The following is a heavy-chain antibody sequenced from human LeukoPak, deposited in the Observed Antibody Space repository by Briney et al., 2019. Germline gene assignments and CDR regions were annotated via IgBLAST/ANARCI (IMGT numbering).Heavy chain of an antibody. CDR2: ISSSSSYI. J-gene: IGHJ4*02. Sequence: GGSPRLSCAASGFTFSSYSMNWVRQAPGKGLEWVSSISSSSSYIYYADSVKGRFTISRDNAKNSLYLQMNSLRAEDTAVYYCAREDTAMALGYWGQGTLVTVSS. V-gene: IGHV3-21*01. D-gene: IGHD5-18*01. CDR1: GFTFSSYS. CDR3: AREDTAMALGY.